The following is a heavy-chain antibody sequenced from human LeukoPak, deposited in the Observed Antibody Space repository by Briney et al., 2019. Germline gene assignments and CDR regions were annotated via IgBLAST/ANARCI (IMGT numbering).Heavy chain of an antibody. V-gene: IGHV3-21*04. CDR1: GFTFSSYS. Sequence: PGGSLRLSCAASGFTFSSYSMSWVRQAPGKGLEWVSSISSSSSYIYYADSVKGRFTISRDNSKNTLYLQMNSLRAEDTAVYYCAKYGYRFFDYWGQGTLVTVSS. CDR2: ISSSSSYI. J-gene: IGHJ4*02. D-gene: IGHD5-18*01. CDR3: AKYGYRFFDY.